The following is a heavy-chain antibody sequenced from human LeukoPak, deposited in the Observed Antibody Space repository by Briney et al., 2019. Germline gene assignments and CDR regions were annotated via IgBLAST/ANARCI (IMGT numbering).Heavy chain of an antibody. CDR3: ARGGQRRSGAFDI. Sequence: SETLSLTCAVYGGSFSGYYWSWIRQPPGKGLEWIGYIYYSGSTNYNPSLKSRVTISVDTSKNQFSLKLSSVTAADTAVYYCARGGQRRSGAFDIWGQGTMVTVSS. CDR1: GGSFSGYY. D-gene: IGHD7-27*01. J-gene: IGHJ3*02. CDR2: IYYSGST. V-gene: IGHV4-59*01.